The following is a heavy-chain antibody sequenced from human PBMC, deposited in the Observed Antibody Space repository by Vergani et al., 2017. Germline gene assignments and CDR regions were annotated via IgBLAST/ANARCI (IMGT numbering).Heavy chain of an antibody. CDR1: GGSISSSSYY. CDR2: IYYSGST. D-gene: IGHD3-3*01. J-gene: IGHJ4*02. Sequence: QLQLQESGPGLVKPSETLSLTCTVSGGSISSSSYYWSWIRQPPGKGLEWIGSIYYSGSTYYNPSLKSRVTISVDTSKNQFSLKLSSVTAADTAVYYCASWYYDFWSGYSNWGQGTLVTVSS. V-gene: IGHV4-39*07. CDR3: ASWYYDFWSGYSN.